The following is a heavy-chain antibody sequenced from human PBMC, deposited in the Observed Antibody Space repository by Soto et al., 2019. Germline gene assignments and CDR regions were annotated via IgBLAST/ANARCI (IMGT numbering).Heavy chain of an antibody. CDR3: ARSTSENFWSGPFDY. D-gene: IGHD3-3*01. V-gene: IGHV2-5*02. CDR2: TYWDDDQ. Sequence: QITLKESGPTLVRPTQTLTLTCSFSGFSLKTIGLSVGWIRQPPGKALEWLALTYWDDDQRYSPSLKTRLTITKDASKNQVVLAMTNVDPVDTATYYCARSTSENFWSGPFDYWGPGIVVTVSS. CDR1: GFSLKTIGLS. J-gene: IGHJ4*02.